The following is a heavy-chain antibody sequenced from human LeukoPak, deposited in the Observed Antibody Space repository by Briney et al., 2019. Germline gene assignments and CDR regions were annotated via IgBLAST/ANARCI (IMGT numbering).Heavy chain of an antibody. CDR3: ARYFTYDILTGYYSGGYYFDY. CDR1: GGSISSYY. CDR2: IYYSGST. Sequence: PSETLSLTCTVSGGSISSYYWSWIRQPPGKGLEWIGYIYYSGSTNYNPSLKSRVTISVDTSKNQFSLKLSSVTAADTAVYYCARYFTYDILTGYYSGGYYFDYWGQGTLVTVSS. J-gene: IGHJ4*02. V-gene: IGHV4-59*08. D-gene: IGHD3-9*01.